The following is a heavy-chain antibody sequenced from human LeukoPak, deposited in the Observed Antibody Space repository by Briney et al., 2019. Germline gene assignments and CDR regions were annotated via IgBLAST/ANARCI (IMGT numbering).Heavy chain of an antibody. CDR3: ASRYSTGLHFDF. D-gene: IGHD2-8*02. CDR2: IYYSGTT. CDR1: GGSISSGNFY. V-gene: IGHV4-39*07. Sequence: PSETLSLTCTVSGGSISSGNFYWNWIRQPPGKGLEWIGTIYYSGTTYYNPPLKSRVAISVDTSRNQFSLRLNSITAADTAVYYCASRYSTGLHFDFWGQGTLVPVSS. J-gene: IGHJ4*02.